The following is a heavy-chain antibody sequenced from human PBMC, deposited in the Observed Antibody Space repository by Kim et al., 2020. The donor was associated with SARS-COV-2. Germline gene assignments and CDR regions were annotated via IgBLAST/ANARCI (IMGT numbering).Heavy chain of an antibody. CDR1: GFTFSSYG. CDR3: AKDPRYYDILTGYLVGQKIYYYYGMEV. J-gene: IGHJ6*02. D-gene: IGHD3-9*01. Sequence: GGSLRLSCAASGFTFSSYGMHWVRQAPGKGLEWVAVISYDGSNKYYADSVKGRFTISRDNSKNTLYLQMNSLRAEDTAVYYCAKDPRYYDILTGYLVGQKIYYYYGMEVWGQGTTVTVSS. CDR2: ISYDGSNK. V-gene: IGHV3-30*18.